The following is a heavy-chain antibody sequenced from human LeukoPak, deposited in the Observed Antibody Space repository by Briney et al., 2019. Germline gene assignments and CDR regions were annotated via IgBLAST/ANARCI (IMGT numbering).Heavy chain of an antibody. CDR1: GYTFTNYY. J-gene: IGHJ4*02. Sequence: ASVKVSCKASGYTFTNYYIHWVRQAPGQGLEWMGIINPSGGSTSYAQKFQGRVTMTRDMSISTAYLQWSSLKASDTAMYYCARQFTEWDSWGQGTLVTVSS. V-gene: IGHV1-46*01. D-gene: IGHD1-14*01. CDR3: ARQFTEWDS. CDR2: INPSGGST.